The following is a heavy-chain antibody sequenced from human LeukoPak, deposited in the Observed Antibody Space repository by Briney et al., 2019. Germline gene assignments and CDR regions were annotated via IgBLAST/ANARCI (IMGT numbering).Heavy chain of an antibody. V-gene: IGHV3-53*01. D-gene: IGHD1-26*01. CDR3: ASVGSKWELPLLFDY. CDR1: GFTVSSNY. CDR2: IYSGGST. J-gene: IGHJ4*02. Sequence: TGGSLRLSCAASGFTVSSNYMSWVRQAPGKGLEWVSVIYSGGSTYYADSVKGRFTISRDNSKNTLYLQMNSLRAEDTAVYYCASVGSKWELPLLFDYWGRGTLVTVSS.